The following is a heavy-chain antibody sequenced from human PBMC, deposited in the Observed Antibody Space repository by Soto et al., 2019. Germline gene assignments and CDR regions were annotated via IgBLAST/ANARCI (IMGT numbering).Heavy chain of an antibody. CDR3: ARIGYSSSSYGWFDP. V-gene: IGHV2-70*11. Sequence: SGPTLVNPTQTLTLTCTFSGFSLSTSGMCVSWIRRPPGKALEWLARIDWDDDKYYSTSLKTRLTISKDTSKNQVVLTMTNMDPVDTATYCCARIGYSSSSYGWFDPWGQGTLVTVSS. CDR2: IDWDDDK. J-gene: IGHJ5*02. CDR1: GFSLSTSGMC. D-gene: IGHD6-6*01.